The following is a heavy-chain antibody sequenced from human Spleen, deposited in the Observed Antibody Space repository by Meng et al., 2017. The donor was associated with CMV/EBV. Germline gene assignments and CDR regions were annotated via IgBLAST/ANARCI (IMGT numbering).Heavy chain of an antibody. Sequence: GGSLRLSCEASGFIFSTYTMNWVRQAPGKGLEWVANIKQDGSEKYYVDSVKGRFTISRDNAKNSLYLQMNSLRAEDTAVYYCAREGRMITFGGVIVINKYYFDYWGQGTLVTVSS. J-gene: IGHJ4*02. D-gene: IGHD3-16*02. CDR1: GFIFSTYT. CDR2: IKQDGSEK. V-gene: IGHV3-7*01. CDR3: AREGRMITFGGVIVINKYYFDY.